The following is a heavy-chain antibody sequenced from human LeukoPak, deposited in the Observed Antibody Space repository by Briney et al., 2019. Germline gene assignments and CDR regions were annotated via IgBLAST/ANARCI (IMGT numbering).Heavy chain of an antibody. CDR3: ARHYYDSSGYLVDY. CDR1: GYSISSGYY. D-gene: IGHD3-22*01. CDR2: IYHSGST. Sequence: LETLSLTCAVSGYSISSGYYWGWIRQPPGKGLEWIGSIYHSGSTYYNPSLKSRVTISVDTSKNQFSLKLSSVTAADTAVYYCARHYYDSSGYLVDYWGQGTLVTVSS. J-gene: IGHJ4*02. V-gene: IGHV4-38-2*01.